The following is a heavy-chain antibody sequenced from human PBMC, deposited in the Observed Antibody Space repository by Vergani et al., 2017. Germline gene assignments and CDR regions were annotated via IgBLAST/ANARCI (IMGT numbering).Heavy chain of an antibody. J-gene: IGHJ5*02. Sequence: QLQLQESGPGLVKPSETLSLTCTVSGGSISSYYWSWIRQPPGKGLEWIGYIYYSGSTNYNPSRKSRVTISVDTSKNQFSLKLSSVTAADTAVYYCARDRITMVRGVIIHNWFDPWGQGTLVTVSS. CDR3: ARDRITMVRGVIIHNWFDP. CDR1: GGSISSYY. V-gene: IGHV4-59*01. D-gene: IGHD3-10*01. CDR2: IYYSGST.